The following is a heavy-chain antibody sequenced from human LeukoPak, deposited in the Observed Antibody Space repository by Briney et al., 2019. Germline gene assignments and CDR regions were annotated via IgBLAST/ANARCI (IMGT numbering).Heavy chain of an antibody. CDR1: GFTFSSYA. CDR3: ARDALTDYSRAFDI. V-gene: IGHV3-64*04. D-gene: IGHD3-16*01. CDR2: ISSNGGST. Sequence: GGSLRLSCSASGFTFSSYAMHWVRQAPGKGLEYVSAISSNGGSTYYADSVKGRFTISRDNSKNTLYLQMNSLRVEDTAVYYCARDALTDYSRAFDIWGQGTMVTVSS. J-gene: IGHJ3*02.